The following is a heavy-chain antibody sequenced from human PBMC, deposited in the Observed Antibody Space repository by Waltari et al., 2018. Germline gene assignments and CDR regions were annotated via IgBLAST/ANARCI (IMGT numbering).Heavy chain of an antibody. CDR3: VQGMVQGVF. J-gene: IGHJ4*02. D-gene: IGHD3-10*01. CDR2: ISSSSSYI. CDR1: GLTFSSYS. V-gene: IGHV3-21*01. Sequence: EVQLVESGGGLVKPGGSLRLSCAASGLTFSSYSMTWARQAPGKGLEGVSSISSSSSYIYYADSVKGRFTISRDNAKNSLYLQMNSLRAEDTAVYYCVQGMVQGVFWGQGTLVTVSS.